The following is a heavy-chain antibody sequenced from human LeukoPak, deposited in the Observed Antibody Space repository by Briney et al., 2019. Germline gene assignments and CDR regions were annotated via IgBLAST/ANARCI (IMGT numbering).Heavy chain of an antibody. J-gene: IGHJ4*02. Sequence: GGSLRLSCAASGFTFSTYAMSWVRQAPGKGLEWVSSISGSGGSTYNADSAKGRFTISRDNSKNTLYLQMSSLRAEDTAVYYCARAAMVRGVDYFDSWGQGTLVTVSS. CDR1: GFTFSTYA. CDR3: ARAAMVRGVDYFDS. CDR2: ISGSGGST. V-gene: IGHV3-23*01. D-gene: IGHD3-10*01.